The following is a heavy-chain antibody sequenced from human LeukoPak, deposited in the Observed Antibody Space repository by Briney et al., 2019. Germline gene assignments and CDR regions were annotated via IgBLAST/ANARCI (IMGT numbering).Heavy chain of an antibody. CDR3: ARHNYDFAFDY. D-gene: IGHD4-11*01. CDR1: GYTFTDLY. J-gene: IGHJ4*01. Sequence: ASVKVSCKASGYTFTDLYIHWVRQAPGQGVEWMGFIRPNSGGTSYAQKFQGRVTMTRDTAINTAYVELSGLTSDDPAVYFCARHNYDFAFDYWGQGTLVTVSS. V-gene: IGHV1-2*02. CDR2: IRPNSGGT.